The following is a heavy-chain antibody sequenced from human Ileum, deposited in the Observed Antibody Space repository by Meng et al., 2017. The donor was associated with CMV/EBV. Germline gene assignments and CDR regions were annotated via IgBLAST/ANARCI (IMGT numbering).Heavy chain of an antibody. Sequence: QVEAQEAGPGPVNPSQTLSLTCSVSGDSIDSGDYSWNWVRQPPGKGLEWIGYIYYNGNAYYNPSLKSQVTISVDTSKNQFSLRLKSVTAADSAVYFCARGGIFRGLDYWGQGTLVTVSS. CDR3: ARGGIFRGLDY. V-gene: IGHV4-30-4*08. CDR2: IYYNGNA. D-gene: IGHD3-10*01. J-gene: IGHJ4*02. CDR1: GDSIDSGDYS.